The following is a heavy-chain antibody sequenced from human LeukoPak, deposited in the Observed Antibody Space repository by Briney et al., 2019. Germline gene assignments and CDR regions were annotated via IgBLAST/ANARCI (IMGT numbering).Heavy chain of an antibody. D-gene: IGHD3-9*01. CDR2: INPSGGRT. J-gene: IGHJ4*02. V-gene: IGHV1-46*01. Sequence: GASVKVSCKASGYTLTSYYMHWVRQARGQGPEWMGVINPSGGRTTSYAQKIQGRVTMTRDTPMSTVNMELSSLRSEDTAVYYCARGTLRYFDFWGQGTLVTVSS. CDR3: ARGTLRYFDF. CDR1: GYTLTSYY.